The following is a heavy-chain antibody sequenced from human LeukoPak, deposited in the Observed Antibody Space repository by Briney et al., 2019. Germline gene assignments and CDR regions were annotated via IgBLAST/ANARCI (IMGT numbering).Heavy chain of an antibody. Sequence: GGSLRLSCAASGFTFSSYEMNWVRQAPGKGLEWVSYISSSGSTIYYADSVKGRFTISRDNAQNSLYLQMNSLRAEDTAVYYCARRRDYYDSSGYYFYFDYWGQGTLVTVSS. CDR2: ISSSGSTI. V-gene: IGHV3-48*03. CDR1: GFTFSSYE. J-gene: IGHJ4*02. CDR3: ARRRDYYDSSGYYFYFDY. D-gene: IGHD3-22*01.